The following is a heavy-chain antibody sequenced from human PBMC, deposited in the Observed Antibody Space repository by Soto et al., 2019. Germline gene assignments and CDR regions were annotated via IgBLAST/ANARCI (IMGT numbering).Heavy chain of an antibody. CDR3: AKDDCISTSCYAYYYGMDV. J-gene: IGHJ6*02. V-gene: IGHV3-30*18. CDR2: ISYDGSNK. Sequence: QVQLVESGGGVVQPGRSLRLSCAASGFTFSSYGMHWVRQAPGKGLEWVAVISYDGSNKYYADSVKGRFTISRDNSKKTLYLQMNSLRAEDTAVYYCAKDDCISTSCYAYYYGMDVWGQGTTVTVSS. D-gene: IGHD2-2*01. CDR1: GFTFSSYG.